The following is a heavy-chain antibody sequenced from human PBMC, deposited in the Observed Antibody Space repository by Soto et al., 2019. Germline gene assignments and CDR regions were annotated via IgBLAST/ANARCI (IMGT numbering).Heavy chain of an antibody. CDR3: ARGVMGYCSGGSCYYYGMDV. J-gene: IGHJ6*02. Sequence: QVQLVQSGAEVKKPGSSVKVSCKASGGTFSSYAISWVRQAPGQGLEWMGGIIPIFGTANYAQKFQGRVTITADKSTSTGYMELSSLRSEDTVVYYCARGVMGYCSGGSCYYYGMDVWGQGTTVTVSS. V-gene: IGHV1-69*06. D-gene: IGHD2-15*01. CDR2: IIPIFGTA. CDR1: GGTFSSYA.